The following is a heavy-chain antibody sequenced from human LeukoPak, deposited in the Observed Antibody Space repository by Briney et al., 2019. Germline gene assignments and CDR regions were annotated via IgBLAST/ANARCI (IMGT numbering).Heavy chain of an antibody. V-gene: IGHV3-30*14. Sequence: QPGRSLRLSCAASGFTFSSYAMHWVRQAPGKGLEWVAVISYDGSNKFYADSVKGRFTISRDNSMNTLYLQMSSLRVEDTAVYYCANEDSSGYYYWGQGTLVTVSS. J-gene: IGHJ4*02. D-gene: IGHD3-22*01. CDR2: ISYDGSNK. CDR1: GFTFSSYA. CDR3: ANEDSSGYYY.